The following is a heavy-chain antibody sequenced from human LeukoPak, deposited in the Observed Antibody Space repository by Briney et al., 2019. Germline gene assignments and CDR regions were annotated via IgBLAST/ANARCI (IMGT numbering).Heavy chain of an antibody. CDR2: IYPGDSDT. V-gene: IGHV5-51*01. CDR3: ARARHYGSGSYYPFDY. J-gene: IGHJ4*02. Sequence: GESLKISCKGSGYSFNDYWDGWVRQMPGKGLEWKGIIYPGDSDTRYSPSFQGQVTISADKSISTAYLQWSSLKASDTAMYYCARARHYGSGSYYPFDYWGQGILVTVSS. D-gene: IGHD3-10*01. CDR1: GYSFNDYW.